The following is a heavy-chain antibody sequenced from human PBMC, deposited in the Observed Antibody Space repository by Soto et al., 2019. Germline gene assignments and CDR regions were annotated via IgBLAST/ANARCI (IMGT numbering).Heavy chain of an antibody. D-gene: IGHD5-12*01. CDR3: AHRPYGLEYSGYGFDY. V-gene: IGHV2-5*02. CDR2: IYWDDDK. J-gene: IGHJ4*02. CDR1: GFSLSTNGVG. Sequence: QITLKESGPTLVKPTQTLTLTCTFSGFSLSTNGVGVGWIRQPPGKALEWLALIYWDDDKRYRPSLKSRLTITKDTTKSQVFLTMTNMDPVDTATYYCAHRPYGLEYSGYGFDYWGQGTLVTVSS.